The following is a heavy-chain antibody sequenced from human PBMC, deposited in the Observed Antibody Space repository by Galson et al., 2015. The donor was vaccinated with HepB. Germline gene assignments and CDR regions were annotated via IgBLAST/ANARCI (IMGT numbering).Heavy chain of an antibody. CDR1: GFTFSSYA. CDR2: ISGSGGST. Sequence: SLRLSCAASGFTFSSYAMSWVRQAPGKGLEWVSAISGSGGSTYYADSVKGRFTISRDNSKNTLYLQMNSLRAEDTAVYYCAKEGTDSSGWCSSYYYGMDVWGQGTTVTVSS. V-gene: IGHV3-23*01. CDR3: AKEGTDSSGWCSSYYYGMDV. D-gene: IGHD6-19*01. J-gene: IGHJ6*02.